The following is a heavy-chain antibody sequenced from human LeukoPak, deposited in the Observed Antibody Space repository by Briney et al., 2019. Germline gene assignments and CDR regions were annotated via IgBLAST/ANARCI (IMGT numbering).Heavy chain of an antibody. V-gene: IGHV4-39*07. CDR3: ARGQFGYGSGSYSSGSRWFDP. CDR1: GGSISSSSYY. Sequence: PSETLSLTCTVSGGSISSSSYYWGWIRQPPGKGLEWIGNIYYSGSTYYSPSLKSRVTISVDTSKNQFSLKLSSVTAADTAVYYCARGQFGYGSGSYSSGSRWFDPWGQGTLVTVSS. J-gene: IGHJ5*02. CDR2: IYYSGST. D-gene: IGHD3-10*01.